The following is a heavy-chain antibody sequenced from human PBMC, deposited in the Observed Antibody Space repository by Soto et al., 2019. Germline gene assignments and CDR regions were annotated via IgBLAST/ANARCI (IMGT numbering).Heavy chain of an antibody. J-gene: IGHJ6*02. CDR3: VKAEQWLSYYGMDV. CDR2: ISGSGIST. CDR1: GVTFTNYA. V-gene: IGHV3-23*01. Sequence: GGSLRLSCAASGVTFTNYAMSWVRQAPGKGLEWVSAISGSGISTFYADSVKGRFTISRDNSKNTLFLQMSSLRAEDTAVYYCVKAEQWLSYYGMDVWGQGTTVTVSS. D-gene: IGHD6-19*01.